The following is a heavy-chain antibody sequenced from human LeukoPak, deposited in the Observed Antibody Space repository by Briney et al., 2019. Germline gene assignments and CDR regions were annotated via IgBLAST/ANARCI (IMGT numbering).Heavy chain of an antibody. V-gene: IGHV5-51*01. CDR2: IYPGDSDT. D-gene: IGHD3-10*01. CDR3: ARRSTYGSGTNYLFDY. J-gene: IGHJ4*02. CDR1: GYSFTNYW. Sequence: GESLKISCKGSGYSFTNYWIGWVRQMPGKGLEWMGIIYPGDSDTRYSPSFQGQITISADKSISTAYLQWSSLKASDTAMYYCARRSTYGSGTNYLFDYWGQGTLVTVSS.